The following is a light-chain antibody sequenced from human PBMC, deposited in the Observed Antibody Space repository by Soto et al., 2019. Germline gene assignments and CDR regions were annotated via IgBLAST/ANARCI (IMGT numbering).Light chain of an antibody. Sequence: DIVLTQSPGTLSLSPGERATLSCRASQSVTSSYLAWYQQKPGQAPRLLIYGASSRATGIPDRFSGSGSETDFTLTISRLEPEDFAVYYCQRYGTSLTWTFGQGTKVDIK. V-gene: IGKV3-20*01. J-gene: IGKJ1*01. CDR2: GAS. CDR1: QSVTSSY. CDR3: QRYGTSLTWT.